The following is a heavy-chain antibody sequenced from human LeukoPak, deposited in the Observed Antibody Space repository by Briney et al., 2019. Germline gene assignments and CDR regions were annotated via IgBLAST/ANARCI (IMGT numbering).Heavy chain of an antibody. CDR1: GFTFSTYW. CDR3: ARDPTARPYGSGSFDL. D-gene: IGHD3-10*01. V-gene: IGHV3-7*01. Sequence: GGSLRLSCAASGFTFSTYWMSWVRQAPGKGLEWVANIKQDGSEKYYVDSVKGRFTISRDNAKNSLFLQMKSLRADNTAVYYCARDPTARPYGSGSFDLWGQGTLITVSS. CDR2: IKQDGSEK. J-gene: IGHJ4*02.